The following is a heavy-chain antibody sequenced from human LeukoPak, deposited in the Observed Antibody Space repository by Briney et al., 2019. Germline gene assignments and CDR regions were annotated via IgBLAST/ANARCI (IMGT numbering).Heavy chain of an antibody. Sequence: GASVKVSCKASGYTFTNYAMHWVRQAPGQRLEWMGWINAGNDNTNYPQKVQGRITVTTDTSTSTAYMELRSLRSDDTAVYYCARDKNHYDTRGDFWGQGTLVTVSS. CDR2: INAGNDNT. CDR1: GYTFTNYA. J-gene: IGHJ4*02. CDR3: ARDKNHYDTRGDF. D-gene: IGHD3-22*01. V-gene: IGHV1-3*01.